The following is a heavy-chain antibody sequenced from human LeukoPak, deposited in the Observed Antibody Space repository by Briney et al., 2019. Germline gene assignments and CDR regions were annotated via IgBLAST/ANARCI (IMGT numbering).Heavy chain of an antibody. CDR1: GFIFSRYG. V-gene: IGHV3-33*01. D-gene: IGHD1-26*01. CDR3: ARGNIVGATNLDY. Sequence: GQSLRLSCAASGFIFSRYGMHWVRQAPGKGLEWVAVIWYDGSKQDYADSVKGRFTISRDNSKNTLYLQMNSLRAEDTAVYFCARGNIVGATNLDYWGQGTLVTVSS. CDR2: IWYDGSKQ. J-gene: IGHJ4*02.